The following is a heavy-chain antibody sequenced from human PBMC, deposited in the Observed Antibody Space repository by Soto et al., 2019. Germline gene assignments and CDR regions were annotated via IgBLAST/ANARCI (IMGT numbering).Heavy chain of an antibody. Sequence: PGGSLRLSCAASGFTFSSYGMHWVRQAPGKGLEWVAVISYDGGNKYYADSVKGRFTISRDNSKNTLYLQMNSLRAEDTAVYYCAKVTGYCSSASCSRDYYYYYGMDVWGQGTTVTSP. V-gene: IGHV3-30*18. CDR2: ISYDGGNK. CDR3: AKVTGYCSSASCSRDYYYYYGMDV. CDR1: GFTFSSYG. J-gene: IGHJ6*02. D-gene: IGHD2-2*01.